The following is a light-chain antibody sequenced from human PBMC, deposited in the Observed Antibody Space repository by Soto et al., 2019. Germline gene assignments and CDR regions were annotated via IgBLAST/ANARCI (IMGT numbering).Light chain of an antibody. Sequence: QSVLTQPASVSGSPGQSITISCTGTSSDVGSYNLVSWYQQHPDKAPKLMIYEVSKRPSGVSNRFSGSKSGNTASLTISGLQAEDEADYYCCSYAGSSTWMFGGGTKVTVL. CDR3: CSYAGSSTWM. CDR2: EVS. V-gene: IGLV2-23*02. J-gene: IGLJ3*02. CDR1: SSDVGSYNL.